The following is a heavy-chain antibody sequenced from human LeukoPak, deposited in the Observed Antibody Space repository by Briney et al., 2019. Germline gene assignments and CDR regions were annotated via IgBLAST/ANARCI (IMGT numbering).Heavy chain of an antibody. CDR1: GFTFSSYS. D-gene: IGHD3-10*01. V-gene: IGHV3-21*01. Sequence: PGGSLRLSCAASGFTFSSYSMNWVRQAPGKGLEWVSSISSSSSYIYYADSVKGRFTISRDNAKNSLYLQMNSLRAEDTAAYYCARDKSRGPNWFDPWGQGTLVTVSS. CDR3: ARDKSRGPNWFDP. CDR2: ISSSSSYI. J-gene: IGHJ5*02.